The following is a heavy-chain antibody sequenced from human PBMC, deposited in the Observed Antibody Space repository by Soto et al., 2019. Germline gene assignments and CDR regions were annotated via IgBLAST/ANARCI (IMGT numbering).Heavy chain of an antibody. CDR1: GGSISSYY. CDR2: IYYSGST. Sequence: PSETLSLTCTVSGGSISSYYWSWIRQPPGKGLEWIGYIYYSGSTNYNPSLKSRVTISVDTSKNQFSLKLSSVTAADTAVYYCARRRSGRDYMDVWGKGTTVTVSS. J-gene: IGHJ6*03. CDR3: ARRRSGRDYMDV. D-gene: IGHD3-10*01. V-gene: IGHV4-59*08.